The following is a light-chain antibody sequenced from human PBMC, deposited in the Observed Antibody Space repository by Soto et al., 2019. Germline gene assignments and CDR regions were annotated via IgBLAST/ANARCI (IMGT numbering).Light chain of an antibody. CDR1: SSDVGGYNY. CDR2: EVS. CDR3: NSYTSSSTYV. V-gene: IGLV2-14*01. J-gene: IGLJ1*01. Sequence: QSALTQPASVSGSPGQSITISCTGTSSDVGGYNYVSWYQQHPGKAPKLTIYEVSNRPSGVSNRISGSKSGNTASLTISGLQAEDEADYYCNSYTSSSTYVFGVGTKLTVL.